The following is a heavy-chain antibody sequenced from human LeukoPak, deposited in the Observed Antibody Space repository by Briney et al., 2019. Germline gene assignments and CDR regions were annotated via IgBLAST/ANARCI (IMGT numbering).Heavy chain of an antibody. D-gene: IGHD3-10*01. V-gene: IGHV4-38-2*02. CDR1: GYSISSGYY. J-gene: IGHJ4*02. CDR3: TKGRGI. Sequence: SETLSLTCTVSGYSISSGYYWGWIRQPPGKWLEWIGSIYHSGSTYYNPSLKSRVTISVDTSKNQFSLKLTSVTAEDTAVYYCTKGRGIWGQGTLVTVSS. CDR2: IYHSGST.